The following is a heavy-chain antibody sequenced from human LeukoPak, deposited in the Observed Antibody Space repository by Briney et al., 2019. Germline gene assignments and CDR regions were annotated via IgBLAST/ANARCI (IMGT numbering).Heavy chain of an antibody. CDR2: ISYDGSNK. V-gene: IGHV3-30*04. J-gene: IGHJ4*02. CDR3: ARDWGDVNFDY. D-gene: IGHD3-10*01. Sequence: GGSLSLSCAAPGFTFSSYAMNWVRRAPGKGLEWVAVISYDGSNKYYADSVKGRFTISRDNSKNTLYLQMNSLRAEDTAVYYCARDWGDVNFDYWGQGTLVTVSS. CDR1: GFTFSSYA.